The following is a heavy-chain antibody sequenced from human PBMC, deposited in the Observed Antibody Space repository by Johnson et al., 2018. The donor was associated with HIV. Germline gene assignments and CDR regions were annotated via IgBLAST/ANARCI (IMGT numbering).Heavy chain of an antibody. CDR3: ARENQDAFDI. V-gene: IGHV3-66*01. Sequence: VKLVESGGGLVKPGGSLRLSCAASGFTFSDYYMSWVRQAPGKGLEWVSVIYSGGSTYYADSVKGRFTISRDNSKNTLYLQMNSLRAEDTAVYYCARENQDAFDIWGQGTMVTVSS. J-gene: IGHJ3*02. CDR1: GFTFSDYY. CDR2: IYSGGST.